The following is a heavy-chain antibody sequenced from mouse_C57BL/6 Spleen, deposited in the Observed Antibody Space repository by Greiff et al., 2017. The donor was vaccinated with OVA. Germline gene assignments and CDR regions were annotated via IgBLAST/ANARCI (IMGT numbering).Heavy chain of an antibody. D-gene: IGHD1-1*01. CDR1: GFSFNTYA. J-gene: IGHJ1*03. CDR2: IRSKSNNYAT. CDR3: VRQGNYYGSSDWYFDV. V-gene: IGHV10-1*01. Sequence: DVKLVESGGGLVQPKGSLKLSCAASGFSFNTYAMNWVRQAPGKGLEWVARIRSKSNNYATYYADSVKDRFTISRDDSESMLYLQMNNLKTEDTAMYYCVRQGNYYGSSDWYFDVWGTGTTVTVSS.